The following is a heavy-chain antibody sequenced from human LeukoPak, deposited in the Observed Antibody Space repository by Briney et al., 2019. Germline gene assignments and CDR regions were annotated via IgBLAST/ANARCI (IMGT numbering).Heavy chain of an antibody. J-gene: IGHJ3*02. Sequence: SETLSLTCAVYGGSFSGYYWSWIRQPPGKGLEWIGEINHSGSTNHNPSLKSRVIISVDTSKNQFSLKLSSVTAADTAVYYCARLHYDYVWGSYRRAKTDAFDIWGQGTMVTVSS. V-gene: IGHV4-34*01. CDR1: GGSFSGYY. CDR3: ARLHYDYVWGSYRRAKTDAFDI. D-gene: IGHD3-16*02. CDR2: INHSGST.